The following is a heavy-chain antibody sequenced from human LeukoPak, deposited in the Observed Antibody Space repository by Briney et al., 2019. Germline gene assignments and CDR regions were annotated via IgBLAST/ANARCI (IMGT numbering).Heavy chain of an antibody. CDR2: IRYDGSHK. CDR3: ARGRRYGDY. V-gene: IGHV3-30*02. Sequence: GGPLRLSCAASGFTFSSYGMHWVRQAPGKGLEWVAFIRYDGSHKYYADSVKGRFTISRDNSKNTLYLQMNSLRAEDTAVYYCARGRRYGDYWGQGTLVTVSS. CDR1: GFTFSSYG. D-gene: IGHD3-16*01. J-gene: IGHJ4*02.